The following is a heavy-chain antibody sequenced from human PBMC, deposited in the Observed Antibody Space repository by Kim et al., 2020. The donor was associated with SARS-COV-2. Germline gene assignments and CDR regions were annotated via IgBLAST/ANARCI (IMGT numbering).Heavy chain of an antibody. CDR2: IYYSGST. V-gene: IGHV4-39*07. Sequence: SETLSLTCTVSGVPISSNDYYWGWIRQPPGKGLEWIGTIYYSGSTYYNPSLKSRVTISVDTSKNQFSLKLSSVTAADTAVYYCARGDGSGWSRWFDPWGQGTLVTVSS. CDR3: ARGDGSGWSRWFDP. D-gene: IGHD6-19*01. CDR1: GVPISSNDYY. J-gene: IGHJ5*02.